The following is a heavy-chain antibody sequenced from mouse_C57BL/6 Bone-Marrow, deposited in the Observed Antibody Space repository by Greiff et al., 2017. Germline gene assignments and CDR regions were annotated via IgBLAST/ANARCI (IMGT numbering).Heavy chain of an antibody. Sequence: QVQLQQPGAELVKPGASVKLSCKASGYTFTSYWMHWVKQRPGQGLEWMGRIHPSDSDTNYNQKFKGKATLTVDKSSSTAYMQLISLTSEDSAVYYCAMAGYRFYYAMDYWGQGTSVTVS. J-gene: IGHJ4*01. D-gene: IGHD2-2*01. CDR3: AMAGYRFYYAMDY. CDR2: IHPSDSDT. V-gene: IGHV1-74*01. CDR1: GYTFTSYW.